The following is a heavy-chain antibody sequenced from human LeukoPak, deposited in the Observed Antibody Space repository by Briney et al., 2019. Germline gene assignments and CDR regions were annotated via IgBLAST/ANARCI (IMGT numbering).Heavy chain of an antibody. CDR1: GGSFSGCY. CDR2: INHSGST. V-gene: IGHV4-34*01. CDR3: ARDRRNGLAVAGTRPNWFDP. D-gene: IGHD6-19*01. Sequence: SETLSLTCAVYGGSFSGCYWSWIRQPPGKGLEWIGEINHSGSTNYNPSLKSRVTISVDTSKNQFSPKLSSVTAADTAVYYCARDRRNGLAVAGTRPNWFDPWGQGTLVTVSS. J-gene: IGHJ5*02.